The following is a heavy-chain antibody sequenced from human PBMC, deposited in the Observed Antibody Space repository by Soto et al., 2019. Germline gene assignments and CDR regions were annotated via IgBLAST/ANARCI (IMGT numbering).Heavy chain of an antibody. Sequence: SETLSLTCTVSGGSISSYYWSWIRQPPGKGLEWIGYIYYSGSTNYNPSLKSRVTVSVDTSKNQFSLKLSSVTAADTAVYYCTTQTVTYCTNGVCRFDYWGQGTLVTVSS. V-gene: IGHV4-59*01. CDR2: IYYSGST. J-gene: IGHJ4*02. CDR3: TTQTVTYCTNGVCRFDY. CDR1: GGSISSYY. D-gene: IGHD2-8*01.